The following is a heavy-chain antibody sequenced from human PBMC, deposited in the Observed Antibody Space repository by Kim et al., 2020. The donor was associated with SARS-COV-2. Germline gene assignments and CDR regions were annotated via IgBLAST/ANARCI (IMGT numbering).Heavy chain of an antibody. J-gene: IGHJ4*02. CDR1: GYTLTNYP. CDR2: INTNSGDT. CDR3: ASRPGIVAAGFDF. Sequence: ASAKVSCKVSGYTLTNYPMHWVRQAPGQRLEWMGWINTNSGDTKYSQKIQGRATISRDTSASTAYMELNSLTSEDTALYYCASRPGIVAAGFDFWGQGTLVTISS. D-gene: IGHD6-13*01. V-gene: IGHV1-3*04.